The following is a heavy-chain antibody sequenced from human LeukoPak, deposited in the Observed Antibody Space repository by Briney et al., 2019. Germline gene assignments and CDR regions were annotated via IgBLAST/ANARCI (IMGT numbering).Heavy chain of an antibody. J-gene: IGHJ4*02. V-gene: IGHV3-7*01. CDR2: IKQDGSEK. D-gene: IGHD3-3*01. CDR3: ARDPVYYDFWSGYPRFDY. Sequence: PGGSLRLSCAASGFTFSSYWMSWVRQAPGKGLEWVANIKQDGSEKYYVDSVKGRFTISRENAKNSLYLQMNSLRAEDTAVYYCARDPVYYDFWSGYPRFDYWGQGTLVTVSS. CDR1: GFTFSSYW.